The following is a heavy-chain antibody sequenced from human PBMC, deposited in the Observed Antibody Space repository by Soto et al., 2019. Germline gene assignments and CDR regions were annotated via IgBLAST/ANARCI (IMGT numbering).Heavy chain of an antibody. D-gene: IGHD6-13*01. Sequence: SVKVSCNASGYTYTSYAMHWVRHAPGQGLEWMGGIIPIFGTANYAQKFQGRVTITADESTSTAYMELSSLRSEDTAVYYCASNWADSSSSYYFDYWGQGTLVTVAS. CDR1: GYTYTSYA. J-gene: IGHJ4*02. V-gene: IGHV1-69*13. CDR2: IIPIFGTA. CDR3: ASNWADSSSSYYFDY.